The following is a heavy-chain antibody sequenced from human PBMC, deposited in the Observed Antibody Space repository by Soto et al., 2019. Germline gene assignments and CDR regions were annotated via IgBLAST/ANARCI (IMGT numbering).Heavy chain of an antibody. V-gene: IGHV3-23*01. CDR2: LSGSDGKT. Sequence: EVQLLESGGRLVQPGGSLRLSCATSGFSFSSFVMSWVRQAPGKGLEWVSSLSGSDGKTYYADSVKGRFSMSTDTSKSTLCLEMNSLRAEDTAVYYCARWSFLDHWGQGTRVTVS. J-gene: IGHJ4*02. D-gene: IGHD1-26*01. CDR3: ARWSFLDH. CDR1: GFSFSSFV.